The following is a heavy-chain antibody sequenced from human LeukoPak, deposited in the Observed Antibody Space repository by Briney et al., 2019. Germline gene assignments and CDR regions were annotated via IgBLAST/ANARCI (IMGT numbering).Heavy chain of an antibody. Sequence: SETLSLTCTVSGGSISSYYWSWIRQPAGKGLEWIGRIYTSGSTNYNPSLKSRVTMSVGTSKNQFSLKLSSVTAADTAVYYCARDPLVGANWYFDLWGRGTLVTVSS. CDR1: GGSISSYY. J-gene: IGHJ2*01. CDR3: ARDPLVGANWYFDL. CDR2: IYTSGST. D-gene: IGHD1-26*01. V-gene: IGHV4-4*07.